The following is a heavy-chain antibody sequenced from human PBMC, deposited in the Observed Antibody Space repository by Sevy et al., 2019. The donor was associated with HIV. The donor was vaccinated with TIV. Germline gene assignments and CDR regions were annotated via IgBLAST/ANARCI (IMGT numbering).Heavy chain of an antibody. J-gene: IGHJ4*02. CDR1: GFTFSSYA. CDR2: ISYDGSNK. Sequence: GGSLRLSCAASGFTFSSYAMHWVRQAPGKGLEWVVVISYDGSNKYYADSVKGRFTISRDNSKNTLYLQMNSLRAEDTAVYYCARETEKYSSSQLDYWGQGTLVTVSS. V-gene: IGHV3-30-3*01. CDR3: ARETEKYSSSQLDY. D-gene: IGHD6-13*01.